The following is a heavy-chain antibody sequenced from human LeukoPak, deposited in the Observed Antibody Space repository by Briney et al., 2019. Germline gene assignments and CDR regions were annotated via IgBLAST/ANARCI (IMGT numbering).Heavy chain of an antibody. CDR2: IYYSGST. Sequence: SETLSLTCTVSGGSISSYYWSWIRQPPGNGLEWIGYIYYSGSTNYNPSLKSRVTISVDTSKNQFSLKLSSVTAADTAVYYCARHGPHYDFWSGYYLGAFDIWGQGTMVTVSS. D-gene: IGHD3-3*01. CDR3: ARHGPHYDFWSGYYLGAFDI. CDR1: GGSISSYY. J-gene: IGHJ3*02. V-gene: IGHV4-59*08.